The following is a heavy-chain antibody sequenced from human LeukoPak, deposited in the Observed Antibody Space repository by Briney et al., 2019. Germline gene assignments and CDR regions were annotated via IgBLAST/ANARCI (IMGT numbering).Heavy chain of an antibody. Sequence: ASVKVSCKASGYTFTSYAMHWVRQAPGQRLEWMGWINAGNGNTKYSQKFQGRVTITRDTSASTAYMELSSLRSEDTAVYYCARGGSSGWYAFIDYWGQGTLVTVSS. CDR1: GYTFTSYA. CDR3: ARGGSSGWYAFIDY. J-gene: IGHJ4*02. D-gene: IGHD6-19*01. CDR2: INAGNGNT. V-gene: IGHV1-3*01.